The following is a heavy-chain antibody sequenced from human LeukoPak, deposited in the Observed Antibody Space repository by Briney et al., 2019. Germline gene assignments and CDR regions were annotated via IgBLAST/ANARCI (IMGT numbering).Heavy chain of an antibody. J-gene: IGHJ3*02. Sequence: SETLSLTCAVSGGSISSSNWWSWVRQPPGKGLEWIGEINHSGSTNYNPSLKSRVTISVDTSKNQFSLKLSSVTAADTAVYYCARGRRRRYCSSTSCPHDAFDIWGQGTMVTVSS. CDR2: INHSGST. CDR3: ARGRRRRYCSSTSCPHDAFDI. V-gene: IGHV4-4*02. CDR1: GGSISSSNW. D-gene: IGHD2-2*01.